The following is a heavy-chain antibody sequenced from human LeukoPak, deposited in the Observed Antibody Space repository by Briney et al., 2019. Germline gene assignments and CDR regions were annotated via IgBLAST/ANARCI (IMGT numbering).Heavy chain of an antibody. CDR1: GYSFTSYW. CDR2: IYPGDSDT. V-gene: IGHV5-51*01. Sequence: GESLKISCKGSGYSFTSYWIGWVRQMPGKGLEWMGIIYPGDSDTRYSPSFQGQVTISADKSISTAYLQWSSLKASDTGMYYCARHATQYCSSTSCYASPYDYWGQGTLVTVSS. D-gene: IGHD2-2*01. J-gene: IGHJ4*02. CDR3: ARHATQYCSSTSCYASPYDY.